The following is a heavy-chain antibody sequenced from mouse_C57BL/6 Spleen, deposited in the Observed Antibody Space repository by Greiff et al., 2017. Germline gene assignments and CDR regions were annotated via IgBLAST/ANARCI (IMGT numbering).Heavy chain of an antibody. CDR1: GYTFTSYW. Sequence: VQLQQPGAELVMPGASVKLSCKASGYTFTSYWMHWVKQRPGQGLEWIGEIDPSDSYTNYNQKFKGESTLTVDKSSSTAYMQLSSLTSEDSAVYYCARSPYGNYAMDYWGQGTSVTVSS. D-gene: IGHD2-1*01. V-gene: IGHV1-69*01. J-gene: IGHJ4*01. CDR3: ARSPYGNYAMDY. CDR2: IDPSDSYT.